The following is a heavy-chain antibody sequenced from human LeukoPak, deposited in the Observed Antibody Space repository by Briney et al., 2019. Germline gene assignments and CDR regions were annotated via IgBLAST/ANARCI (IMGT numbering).Heavy chain of an antibody. D-gene: IGHD5-18*01. V-gene: IGHV3-64*01. Sequence: PGGSLRLSCAASGFTFSSYAMHWVRQAPGKGLEYVSAISSNGGSTYYANSVKGGFTISRDNSKNTLYLQMGSLRAEDMAVYYCARGAVDTAMVEYWGQGTLVTVSS. CDR2: ISSNGGST. J-gene: IGHJ4*02. CDR1: GFTFSSYA. CDR3: ARGAVDTAMVEY.